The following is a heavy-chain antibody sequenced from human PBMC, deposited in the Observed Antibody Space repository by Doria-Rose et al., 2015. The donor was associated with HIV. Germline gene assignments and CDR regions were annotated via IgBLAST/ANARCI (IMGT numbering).Heavy chain of an antibody. D-gene: IGHD3-10*01. CDR2: ISSTSAYI. Sequence: VQLVQSGGGLVRPGGSLRLSCATSGFTFSSHRINWVRQAPGKGLEWVSSISSTSAYINYADSVRGRFTISRDNARNSLYLQMDSLRAEDTAIYYCATGVTHDYWGQGTLVTVSS. CDR1: GFTFSSHR. J-gene: IGHJ4*02. CDR3: ATGVTHDY. V-gene: IGHV3-21*01.